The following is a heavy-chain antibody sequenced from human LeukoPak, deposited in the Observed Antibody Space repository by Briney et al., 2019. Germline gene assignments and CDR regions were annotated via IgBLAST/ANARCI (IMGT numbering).Heavy chain of an antibody. CDR3: ARDWARISSSSG. CDR1: GYTSTGYY. Sequence: ASVKVSCKASGYTSTGYYMHWVRQAPGQGLESMGRINPNSGGTNYAQKFQGRVTTTRDTSISTAYMELSRLRSDDTAVYYCARDWARISSSSGWGQGTLVTVSS. V-gene: IGHV1-2*06. J-gene: IGHJ4*02. D-gene: IGHD6-6*01. CDR2: INPNSGGT.